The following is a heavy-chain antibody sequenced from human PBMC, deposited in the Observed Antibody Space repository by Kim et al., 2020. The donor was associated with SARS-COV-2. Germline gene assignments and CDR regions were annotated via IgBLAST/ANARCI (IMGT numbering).Heavy chain of an antibody. CDR2: ISWNSGSI. V-gene: IGHV3-9*01. CDR1: GFTFDDYA. Sequence: GGSLRLSCAASGFTFDDYAMHWVRQAPGKGLEWVSGISWNSGSIGYADSVKGRFTISRDNAKNSLYLQMNSLRAEDTALYYCAKDAGLGDFWSGYTPLVGYYKDVWSKGTTVAVT. J-gene: IGHJ6*03. D-gene: IGHD3-3*01. CDR3: AKDAGLGDFWSGYTPLVGYYKDV.